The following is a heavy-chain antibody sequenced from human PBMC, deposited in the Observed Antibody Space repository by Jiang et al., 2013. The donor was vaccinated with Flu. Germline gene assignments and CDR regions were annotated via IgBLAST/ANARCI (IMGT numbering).Heavy chain of an antibody. Sequence: GAEVKKPGESLRISCKGSGYSFTSYWISWVRQLPGKGLEWMGRIDPSDSYTNYSPSFQGHVTISADKSISTAYLQWSSLKASDTAMYYCARLGDPHYDILTGYWGYWGQGTLVTVSS. D-gene: IGHD3-9*01. CDR1: GYSFTSYW. J-gene: IGHJ4*02. CDR2: IDPSDSYT. CDR3: ARLGDPHYDILTGYWGY. V-gene: IGHV5-10-1*01.